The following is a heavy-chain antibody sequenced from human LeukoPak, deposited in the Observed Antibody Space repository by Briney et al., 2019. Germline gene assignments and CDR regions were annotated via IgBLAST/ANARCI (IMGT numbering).Heavy chain of an antibody. CDR1: GDSVSSNSAA. CDR2: TYYRSKWYN. Sequence: SQTLSLTCAISGDSVSSNSAAWNWIRQSPSRGLEWLGRTYYRSKWYNDYAVSVKSRITINPDTSKNQFSLQLNSVAPEDTAVYYCARGTGTYYLLTKFDPWGQGTLVTVSS. CDR3: ARGTGTYYLLTKFDP. V-gene: IGHV6-1*01. J-gene: IGHJ5*02. D-gene: IGHD1-7*01.